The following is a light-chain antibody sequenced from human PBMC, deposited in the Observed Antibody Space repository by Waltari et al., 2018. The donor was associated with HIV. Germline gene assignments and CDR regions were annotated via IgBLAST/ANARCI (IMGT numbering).Light chain of an antibody. CDR2: EVN. Sequence: QSALTQPPSASGSPGQSVTISCTGTSSDAGGSKYVPWYQQHPGKAPKLMIYEVNKRPSGVPDRFSGSKSANTASLTVSGLQADDEADYYCNSYAGSNNWVFGGGTKLTVL. CDR1: SSDAGGSKY. J-gene: IGLJ3*02. CDR3: NSYAGSNNWV. V-gene: IGLV2-8*01.